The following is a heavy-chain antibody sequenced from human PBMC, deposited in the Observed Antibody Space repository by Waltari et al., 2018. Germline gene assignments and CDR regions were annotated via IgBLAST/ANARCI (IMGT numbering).Heavy chain of an antibody. CDR2: ISPKGGTT. D-gene: IGHD2-2*01. V-gene: IGHV1-46*01. CDR1: GYSFTTHY. J-gene: IGHJ5*02. Sequence: QVQLVQSGPEVKRPGASVKVSCKASGYSFTTHYMHWVRQAPGQGLEWMGIISPKGGTTNYPQKFQGRVTMTRDMSTRTIYMELSRLTSEDSAVYYCARDPTSRRLCSGTSCPWGWFDPWGPGTLVIVSS. CDR3: ARDPTSRRLCSGTSCPWGWFDP.